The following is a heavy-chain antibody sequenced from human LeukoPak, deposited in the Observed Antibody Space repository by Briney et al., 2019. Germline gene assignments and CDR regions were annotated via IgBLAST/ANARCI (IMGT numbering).Heavy chain of an antibody. V-gene: IGHV1-2*02. J-gene: IGHJ4*02. CDR3: ASGYSSSWYYFDY. Sequence: ASVKVSCKASGYTFTSYDISWVRQAPGQGLEWMGWINPNSGGTNYAQKFQGRVTMTRDTSISTAYMELSRLRSDDTAVYYCASGYSSSWYYFDYWGQGTLVTVSS. CDR2: INPNSGGT. D-gene: IGHD6-13*01. CDR1: GYTFTSYD.